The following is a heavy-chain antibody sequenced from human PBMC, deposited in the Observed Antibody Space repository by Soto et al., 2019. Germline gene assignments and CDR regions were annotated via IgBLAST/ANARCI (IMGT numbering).Heavy chain of an antibody. D-gene: IGHD3-10*01. V-gene: IGHV3-9*01. Sequence: PGGSLRLSCAASGFTFDDYAMHWVRQAPGKGLEWVSGISWNSGSIGYADSVKGRFTISRDNAKNSLYLQMNNLRAEDTALYYCAKDPYGSGAQHFDYWGHGTLAPAPQ. CDR1: GFTFDDYA. J-gene: IGHJ4*01. CDR3: AKDPYGSGAQHFDY. CDR2: ISWNSGSI.